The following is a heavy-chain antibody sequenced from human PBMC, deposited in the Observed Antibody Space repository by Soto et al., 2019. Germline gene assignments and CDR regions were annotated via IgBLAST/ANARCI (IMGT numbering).Heavy chain of an antibody. CDR1: GFTFRSYA. CDR2: LSDSGSHT. V-gene: IGHV3-23*01. CDR3: AKDSQSVSVSAARVYGMDV. J-gene: IGHJ6*02. Sequence: PGGSLRLSCAGSGFTFRSYAMTWVRQAPGKGLEWVSTLSDSGSHTYYADSVKGRFTISRDNPKNTLYLQMNSLRAEDTAVYYCAKDSQSVSVSAARVYGMDVWGQGTTVTVSS. D-gene: IGHD2-2*01.